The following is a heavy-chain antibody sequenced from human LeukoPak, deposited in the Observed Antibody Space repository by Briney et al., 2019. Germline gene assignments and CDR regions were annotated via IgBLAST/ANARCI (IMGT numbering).Heavy chain of an antibody. CDR3: ARSAIDAFDI. Sequence: ETLSLTCTLSGGSISSYYWSWIRQPPGKGLECIGYIYNSGSTNYNPSLKSRVSISVDTSKNQFSLKLSSVTAADTAVYYCARSAIDAFDIWGQRAMVTVSS. V-gene: IGHV4-59*08. CDR1: GGSISSYY. CDR2: IYNSGST. J-gene: IGHJ3*02. D-gene: IGHD6-25*01.